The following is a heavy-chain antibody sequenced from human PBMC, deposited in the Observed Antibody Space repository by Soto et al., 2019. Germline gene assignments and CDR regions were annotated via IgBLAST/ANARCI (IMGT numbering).Heavy chain of an antibody. CDR3: AKGGRQWLVPSDLNY. J-gene: IGHJ4*02. D-gene: IGHD6-19*01. CDR2: VSHDGRNT. CDR1: GFTFSDYA. V-gene: IGHV3-30*18. Sequence: VQLVESGGGVVQPGRSLRLSCAASGFTFSDYAMHWVRQAPGKGLEWVAVVSHDGRNTHYADSVKGRFTISRDSSKNTVSLEMTSLRAAATGVYYCAKGGRQWLVPSDLNYWGQGALVTVSS.